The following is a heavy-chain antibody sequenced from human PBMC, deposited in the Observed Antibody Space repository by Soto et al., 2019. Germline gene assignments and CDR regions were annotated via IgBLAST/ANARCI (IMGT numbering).Heavy chain of an antibody. CDR3: AKSQVTTGRGWFDP. V-gene: IGHV4-39*01. D-gene: IGHD4-17*01. Sequence: SETLSLTCTVSGGSISSSSYYWGWIRQPPGKGLEWIGSIYYSGSTYYNPSLKSRVTISVDTSKNQFSLKLSSVTAADTAVYYCAKSQVTTGRGWFDPWGQGTLVTVS. CDR1: GGSISSSSYY. J-gene: IGHJ5*02. CDR2: IYYSGST.